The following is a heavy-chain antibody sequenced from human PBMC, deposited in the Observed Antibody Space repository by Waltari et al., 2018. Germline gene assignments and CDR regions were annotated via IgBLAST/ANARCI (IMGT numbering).Heavy chain of an antibody. CDR3: ARSPTYYGSGTYYLRPQYYFDY. V-gene: IGHV4-31*03. Sequence: VRLQESGPGLVQPSQSLSLTCSVAGGPIRISTSSGSWLRHHPGTGLEWIGYIYYSGRTSFNPSLKSRVTLSVDTSNNQFSLKLTSVTAADPAVYYCARSPTYYGSGTYYLRPQYYFDYWGQGTLVTVSS. CDR1: GGPIRISTSS. CDR2: IYYSGRT. D-gene: IGHD3-10*01. J-gene: IGHJ4*02.